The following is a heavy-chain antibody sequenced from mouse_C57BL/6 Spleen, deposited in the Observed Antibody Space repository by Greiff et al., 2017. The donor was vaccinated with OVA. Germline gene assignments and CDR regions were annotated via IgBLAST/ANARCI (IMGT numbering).Heavy chain of an antibody. CDR3: VRDYDVY. Sequence: GGGLVQPKGSLKLSCAASGFSFNTYAMNWVRQAPGKGLEWVARIRSKSNNYATYYADSVKDRFTISRDDSESMLYLQMNNLKTEDTAMYYCVRDYDVYWGQGTLVTVSA. J-gene: IGHJ3*01. CDR1: GFSFNTYA. D-gene: IGHD2-4*01. CDR2: IRSKSNNYAT. V-gene: IGHV10-1*01.